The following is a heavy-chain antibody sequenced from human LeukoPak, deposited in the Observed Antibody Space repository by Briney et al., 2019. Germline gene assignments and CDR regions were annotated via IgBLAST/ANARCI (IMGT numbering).Heavy chain of an antibody. CDR2: IDDVGSGT. CDR1: GFTLSSNW. Sequence: PGGSLRLSCAVSGFTLSSNWMHWVRQVPGKGLEWVSRIDDVGSGTSYADSVKGRFTISRDDAKSTVYLQMNSLRAEDTAVYYCATVFDFWGQGTLVTVSS. CDR3: ATVFDF. J-gene: IGHJ5*01. V-gene: IGHV3-74*01. D-gene: IGHD2-21*02.